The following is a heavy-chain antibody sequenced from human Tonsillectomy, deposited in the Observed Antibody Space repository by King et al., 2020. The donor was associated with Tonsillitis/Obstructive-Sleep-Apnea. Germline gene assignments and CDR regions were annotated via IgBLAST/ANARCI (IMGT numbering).Heavy chain of an antibody. D-gene: IGHD2-2*01. Sequence: QLVQSGAEVKKPGSSVKVSCKASGGTFSSYAISWVRQAPGQGLEWMGGIIPILGTANYAQKFQGRVTITADEATSTAYMELSSLRSEDTAVYYCAKTRLGYCSSTSSFAGWYFDLWGRGTLVTVSS. CDR3: AKTRLGYCSSTSSFAGWYFDL. CDR2: IIPILGTA. J-gene: IGHJ2*01. CDR1: GGTFSSYA. V-gene: IGHV1-69*01.